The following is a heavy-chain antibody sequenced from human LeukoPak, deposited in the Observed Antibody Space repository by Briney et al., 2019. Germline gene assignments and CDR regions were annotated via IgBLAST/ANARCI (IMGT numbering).Heavy chain of an antibody. CDR3: ARRATPFDY. Sequence: GESLKISCKGSGYTFSSYWIGWLRQLPGKGLEWMGIIYPGDSDTRYSPSFQGQVTISADKSIGTAYLQWSSLKASDTAMYYCARRATPFDYWGQGTLVTVSS. CDR2: IYPGDSDT. V-gene: IGHV5-51*01. CDR1: GYTFSSYW. D-gene: IGHD5-12*01. J-gene: IGHJ4*02.